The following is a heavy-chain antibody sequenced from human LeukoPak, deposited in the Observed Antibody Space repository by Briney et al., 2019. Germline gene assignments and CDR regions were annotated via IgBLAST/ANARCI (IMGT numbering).Heavy chain of an antibody. Sequence: SETLSLTCTVSGGSISSRSYYWGWLRQPPGKGLEWIGYIYYSGSTNYNPSLKSRVTISVDTSKNQFSLKLTSVTAADTAVYYCARHGGPTRGGWFAPWGQGTLVTVSS. CDR2: IYYSGST. CDR1: GGSISSRSYY. V-gene: IGHV4-61*05. J-gene: IGHJ5*02. D-gene: IGHD1-26*01. CDR3: ARHGGPTRGGWFAP.